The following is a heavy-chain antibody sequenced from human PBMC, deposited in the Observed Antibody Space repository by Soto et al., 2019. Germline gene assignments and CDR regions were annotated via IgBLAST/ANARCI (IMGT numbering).Heavy chain of an antibody. D-gene: IGHD3-3*01. CDR3: ARDRRITIFGVVSAYYGMDV. CDR2: INHSGST. J-gene: IGHJ6*02. V-gene: IGHV4-34*01. CDR1: GGSFSGYY. Sequence: PSETLSLTCAVYGGSFSGYYWSWIRQPTGKRLEWIGEINHSGSTNYNPSLKSRVTISVYTSQNQFSRKLISVTAADTALYYCARDRRITIFGVVSAYYGMDVGGQGTTVTVSS.